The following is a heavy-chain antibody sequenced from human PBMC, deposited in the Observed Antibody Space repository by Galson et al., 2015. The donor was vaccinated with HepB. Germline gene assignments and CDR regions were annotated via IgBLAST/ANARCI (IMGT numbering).Heavy chain of an antibody. V-gene: IGHV3-23*01. Sequence: SLRLSCAGTGFTFSTYALSWVRQAPGKGLEWVAVVTGNGGYTAYTESMKGRFTISRDNSKNTLYLQMNSLRAEDTAVYYCARDGYSSSWYVRYFDLRGRGTLVTVSS. J-gene: IGHJ2*01. CDR1: GFTFSTYA. CDR3: ARDGYSSSWYVRYFDL. D-gene: IGHD6-13*01. CDR2: VTGNGGYT.